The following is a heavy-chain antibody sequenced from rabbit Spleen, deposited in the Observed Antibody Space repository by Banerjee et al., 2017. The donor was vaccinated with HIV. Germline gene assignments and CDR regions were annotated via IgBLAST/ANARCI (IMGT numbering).Heavy chain of an antibody. J-gene: IGHJ6*01. Sequence: QEQLEESGGGLVQPEGSLTLTCKASGFSFSDRDVMCWVRQAPGKGLEWVACAYAGSSGSTYSATWAKGRFTISKTSSTTVTLQMTSLTAADTATYFCARDAGTSFSTYGMDLWGQGTLVTVS. V-gene: IGHV1S45*01. D-gene: IGHD8-1*01. CDR1: GFSFSDRDV. CDR2: AYAGSSGST. CDR3: ARDAGTSFSTYGMDL.